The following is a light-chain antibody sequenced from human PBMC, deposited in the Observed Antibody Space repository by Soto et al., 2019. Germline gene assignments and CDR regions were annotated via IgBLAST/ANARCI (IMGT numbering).Light chain of an antibody. CDR2: LGS. V-gene: IGKV2-28*01. Sequence: DIVMTQSPLSLPVTPGEPASISCRSSQSLLHSNGYNYLDWYLQKPGQSPQLLIYLGSNRASGVHDRFSGSGSGTDFTLKISRVEAEDVGVYYCMQALQTPSSYTFGQGTKLEIK. CDR1: QSLLHSNGYNY. CDR3: MQALQTPSSYT. J-gene: IGKJ2*01.